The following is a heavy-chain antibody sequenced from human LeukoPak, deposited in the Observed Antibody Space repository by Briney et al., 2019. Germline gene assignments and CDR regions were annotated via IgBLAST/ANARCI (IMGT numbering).Heavy chain of an antibody. V-gene: IGHV4-38-2*02. CDR1: GYSISSGYY. CDR3: ARGAAAVH. D-gene: IGHD6-13*01. Sequence: SETLSLTCTVSGYSISSGYYWGWIRQPPGKGLEWIGSIYHSGSTYYNPSLKRRVTISVDTSKNQFSLKLSSVTAADTAVYYCARGAAAVHWGQGTLVTVSS. J-gene: IGHJ4*02. CDR2: IYHSGST.